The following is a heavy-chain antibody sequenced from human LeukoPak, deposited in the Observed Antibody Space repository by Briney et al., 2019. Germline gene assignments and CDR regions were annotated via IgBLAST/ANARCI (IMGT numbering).Heavy chain of an antibody. CDR1: GYTFSGHY. J-gene: IGHJ4*02. V-gene: IGHV1-2*02. CDR2: IKPSSGAT. CDR3: ASCYYDSSGYYYFDY. Sequence: ASVKVSCKASGYTFSGHYMHWVRQAPGQGLEWMGWIKPSSGATNYAQKSRGRVTMTRDTSNRTSYMELSRLRSDDTALYYCASCYYDSSGYYYFDYWGQGTLVTVSS. D-gene: IGHD3-22*01.